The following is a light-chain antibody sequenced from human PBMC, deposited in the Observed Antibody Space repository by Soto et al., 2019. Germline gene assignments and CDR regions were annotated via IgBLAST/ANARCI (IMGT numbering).Light chain of an antibody. Sequence: VFTQSAVPLPLSTGERATLSCRATQSVSSYLAWYQQKPGLAPRLLISEASTRATGIPDRFSGSGSGRDFTLTISRVEPEDFAIYYCQQFGSPPNTFGQGTRLDI. J-gene: IGKJ5*01. CDR2: EAS. V-gene: IGKV3D-20*01. CDR3: QQFGSPPNT. CDR1: QSVSSY.